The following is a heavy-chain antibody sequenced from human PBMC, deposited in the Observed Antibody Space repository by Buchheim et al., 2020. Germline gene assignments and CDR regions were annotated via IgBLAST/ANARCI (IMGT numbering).Heavy chain of an antibody. CDR1: GFTFSSYW. CDR2: IKQDGMEE. Sequence: EVQLVESGGGLVQPGGSLRLSCAASGFTFSSYWMSWVRQAPGKGLEWVANIKQDGMEEYYVDSVKGRITISRDNAKNSLYLQMNSLRAEDTAVYYCARGSWYSSGWYGGPFDYWGQGTL. D-gene: IGHD6-19*01. J-gene: IGHJ4*02. V-gene: IGHV3-7*01. CDR3: ARGSWYSSGWYGGPFDY.